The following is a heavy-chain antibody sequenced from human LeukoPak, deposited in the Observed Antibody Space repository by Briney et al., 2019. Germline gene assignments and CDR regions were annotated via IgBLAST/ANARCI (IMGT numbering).Heavy chain of an antibody. Sequence: GASVKVSCKASGGTFSSYAISWVRQAPGQGLEWMGRIIPILGIANYARKFQGRVTTTADKSTSTAYMELSSLRSEDTAVYYCARDIPSRGYQLLYFQHWGQGTLVTVSS. V-gene: IGHV1-69*04. D-gene: IGHD2-2*01. CDR3: ARDIPSRGYQLLYFQH. CDR2: IIPILGIA. J-gene: IGHJ1*01. CDR1: GGTFSSYA.